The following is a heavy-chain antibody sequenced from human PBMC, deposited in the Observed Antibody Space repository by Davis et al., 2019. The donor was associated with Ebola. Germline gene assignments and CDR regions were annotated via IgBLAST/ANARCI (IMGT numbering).Heavy chain of an antibody. Sequence: PGGSLRLSCTASGFTFGDYAMSWFRQAPGKGLEWVSYISSSSSTIYYADSVKGRFTISRDNAKNSLYLQMNSLRDEDTAVYYCARDGGARTPWNYFDYWGQGTLVTVSS. V-gene: IGHV3-48*02. J-gene: IGHJ4*02. CDR3: ARDGGARTPWNYFDY. CDR2: ISSSSSTI. CDR1: GFTFGDYA. D-gene: IGHD2-21*01.